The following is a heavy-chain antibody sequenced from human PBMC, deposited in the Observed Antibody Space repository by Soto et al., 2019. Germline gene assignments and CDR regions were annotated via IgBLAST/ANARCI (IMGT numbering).Heavy chain of an antibody. J-gene: IGHJ6*02. D-gene: IGHD2-15*01. CDR3: ATEMNGACSGGSCYSLRASYYYYGMDV. Sequence: GESLKISCQASGDSFTTYWIAWVRQMPGKGLEWMGIIYPGDSDTRYSPSFQGQVTISVDKSITTAYMELSSLRSEDTAVYYCATEMNGACSGGSCYSLRASYYYYGMDVWGQGTTVTV. CDR1: GDSFTTYW. V-gene: IGHV5-51*01. CDR2: IYPGDSDT.